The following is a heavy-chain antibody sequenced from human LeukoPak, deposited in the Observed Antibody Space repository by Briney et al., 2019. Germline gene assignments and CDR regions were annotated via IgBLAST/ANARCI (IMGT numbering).Heavy chain of an antibody. D-gene: IGHD2-21*01. CDR2: MNPNSGNT. CDR1: GYTFTSYD. CDR3: ASRQKDILSLDP. J-gene: IGHJ5*02. Sequence: ASVKVSCKASGYTFTSYDINWVRQATGQGLEWMGWMNPNSGNTDYAQKFQGRVTMTRNTSISTAYMELSSLRSEDTAVYYCASRQKDILSLDPWGQGTLVTVSS. V-gene: IGHV1-8*01.